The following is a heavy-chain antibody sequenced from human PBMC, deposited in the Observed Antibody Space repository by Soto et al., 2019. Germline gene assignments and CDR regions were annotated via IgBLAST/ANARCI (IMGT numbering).Heavy chain of an antibody. CDR2: INHSGST. V-gene: IGHV4-34*01. Sequence: PSETLSLTCAVYGGSFSGYYWSWIRQPPGKGLEWIGEINHSGSTNYNPSLKSRVTISVDTSKNQFSLKLSSVTAADTAVYYCVRGSNILTVYYRGYYYGMDVWGQGTTVTVSS. CDR1: GGSFSGYY. D-gene: IGHD3-9*01. CDR3: VRGSNILTVYYRGYYYGMDV. J-gene: IGHJ6*02.